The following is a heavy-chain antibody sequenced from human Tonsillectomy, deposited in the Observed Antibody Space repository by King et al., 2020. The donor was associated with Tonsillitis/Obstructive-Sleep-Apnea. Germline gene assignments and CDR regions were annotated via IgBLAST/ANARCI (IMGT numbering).Heavy chain of an antibody. CDR3: ARDSYSNSYMDV. D-gene: IGHD6-6*01. V-gene: IGHV1-46*01. CDR2: INPSGGST. CDR1: GDTFTSYH. J-gene: IGHJ6*04. Sequence: VQLVESWAEVEKPGASVNVSCKASGDTFTSYHIYWVRQAPGQGLDWMGIINPSGGSTSYAQKFQGRLTMTRDTSTSTVYMELSSLTSDDTAVYYCARDSYSNSYMDVWGKGTTVTVSS.